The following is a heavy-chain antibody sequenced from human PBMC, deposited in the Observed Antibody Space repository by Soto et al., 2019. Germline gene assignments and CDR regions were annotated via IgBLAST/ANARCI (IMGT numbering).Heavy chain of an antibody. V-gene: IGHV3-33*05. CDR2: ISDDGGDK. D-gene: IGHD3-16*01. J-gene: IGHJ6*03. Sequence: QVQLVESGGGVVQPGRSLRLSCAASGFTFSHYGMHWVRQAPGKGLEWVTFISDDGGDKYYSDSVKGRFTISRDNAKNRLYRQMTSPTAEDTAVYYCARGGGHYYYYMDVWGKGTTVTVSS. CDR1: GFTFSHYG. CDR3: ARGGGHYYYYMDV.